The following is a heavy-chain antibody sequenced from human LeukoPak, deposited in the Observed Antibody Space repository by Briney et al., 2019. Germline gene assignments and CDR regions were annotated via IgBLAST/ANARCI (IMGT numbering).Heavy chain of an antibody. CDR3: ARGMYLSSPQRWLQSYNWFDP. Sequence: GASVKVSCKASGYTFTSYDINWVRQATGQGLEWMGWINPNSGGTNYAQKFQGRVTMTRDTSISTAYMELSRLRSDDTAVYYCARGMYLSSPQRWLQSYNWFDPWGQGTLVTVSS. J-gene: IGHJ5*02. V-gene: IGHV1-2*02. D-gene: IGHD5-24*01. CDR2: INPNSGGT. CDR1: GYTFTSYD.